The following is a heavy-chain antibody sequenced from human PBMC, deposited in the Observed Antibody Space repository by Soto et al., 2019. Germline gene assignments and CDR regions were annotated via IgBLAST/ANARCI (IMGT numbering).Heavy chain of an antibody. Sequence: QVQLMQSGAEVKKPGASVKVSCKASGDTFTEYYIHWLRQAPGQGLEWMGTVNPSGGHTTYAQNFLGRVNMTRDTSTSPLYRELTSLTSEDTAVYYCARGGHVVVVTAALDYWGQGTLVTVSS. CDR3: ARGGHVVVVTAALDY. CDR1: GDTFTEYY. V-gene: IGHV1-46*01. CDR2: VNPSGGHT. J-gene: IGHJ4*02. D-gene: IGHD2-21*02.